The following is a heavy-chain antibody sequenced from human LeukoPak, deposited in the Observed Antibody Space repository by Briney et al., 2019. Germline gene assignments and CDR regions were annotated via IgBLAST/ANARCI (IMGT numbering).Heavy chain of an antibody. Sequence: VASVKVSCKASGYTFTSYDINWVRQATGQGLEWMGWMNPNSGNTGYAQKFQGRVTMTRNTSISKAYMELSNLRSEDTAVYYCARASPSTFDAFDIWGQGTMVTVSS. CDR3: ARASPSTFDAFDI. CDR2: MNPNSGNT. CDR1: GYTFTSYD. J-gene: IGHJ3*02. D-gene: IGHD3-16*01. V-gene: IGHV1-8*01.